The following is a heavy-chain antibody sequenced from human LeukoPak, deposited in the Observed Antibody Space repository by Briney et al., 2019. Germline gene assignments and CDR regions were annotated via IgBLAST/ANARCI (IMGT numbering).Heavy chain of an antibody. CDR2: RNPNSCNT. V-gene: IGHV1-8*01. CDR1: GCTFISYD. Sequence: GASETVSCKASGCTFISYDIKWLRQATRQAPEGVGWRNPNSCNTGYAQKFLGRVTMTRNTSISTDYMELSSLRSEDTAVYYCARARVWVPTGDYYYYLDVWGKGGTVTVSS. CDR3: ARARVWVPTGDYYYYLDV. J-gene: IGHJ6*03. D-gene: IGHD5-12*01.